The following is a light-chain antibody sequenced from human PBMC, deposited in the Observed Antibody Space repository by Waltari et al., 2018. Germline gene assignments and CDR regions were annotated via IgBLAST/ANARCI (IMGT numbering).Light chain of an antibody. CDR1: QAIDTR. J-gene: IGKJ5*01. CDR2: ATS. CDR3: QQASSFLLT. Sequence: DIQMTQSPSSVSASVGARVTISCRASQAIDTRVAWYQVKPGKAPKLLIYATSSLHSGVPSRFSGSGSGTDFTLTIASLQPEDFATYYCQQASSFLLTFGQGTRLEIK. V-gene: IGKV1-12*01.